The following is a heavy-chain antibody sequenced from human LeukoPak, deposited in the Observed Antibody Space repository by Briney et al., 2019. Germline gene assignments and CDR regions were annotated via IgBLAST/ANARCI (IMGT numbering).Heavy chain of an antibody. D-gene: IGHD4-11*01. CDR3: ASVTTHGVSHYEYKY. CDR1: GFTFSSYW. V-gene: IGHV3-64*01. J-gene: IGHJ4*02. CDR2: ISGNGGST. Sequence: GGSLRLSCAASGFTFSSYWMSWVRQAPGKGLEYVSGISGNGGSTYYANSVKGRFTISRDNSKNTLYLQMGSLRAEDMAVYYCASVTTHGVSHYEYKYWGQGTLVTVSS.